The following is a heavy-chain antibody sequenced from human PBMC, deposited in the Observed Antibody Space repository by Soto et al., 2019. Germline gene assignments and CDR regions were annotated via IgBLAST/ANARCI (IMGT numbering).Heavy chain of an antibody. D-gene: IGHD3-10*01. CDR2: TVTGSGNR. V-gene: IGHV1-18*01. CDR3: TRVAGYGSGTRHFDK. Sequence: QVQLMQSGVEVTKPGASVTLSCKTSGYAFMSYGLSWVRLAPGQGLEWMGWTVTGSGNRVYAQKFQDRTNINTDTSTTTGYMELRGVTSDDSALYFCTRVAGYGSGTRHFDKWGQGTLVTVSS. J-gene: IGHJ4*02. CDR1: GYAFMSYG.